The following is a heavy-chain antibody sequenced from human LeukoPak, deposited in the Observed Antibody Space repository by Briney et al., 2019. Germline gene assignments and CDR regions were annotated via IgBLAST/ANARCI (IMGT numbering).Heavy chain of an antibody. J-gene: IGHJ4*02. D-gene: IGHD4-23*01. CDR3: ARRAGGYSHPYDY. V-gene: IGHV3-23*01. Sequence: GGSLRLSCAASGFTFSSYGMSWVRQAPGKGLEWVSAISGSGCSTYYADSVKGRFTISRDNSKNTLYLQMNSLRAEDTAVYYCARRAGGYSHPYDYWGQGTLVTVSS. CDR1: GFTFSSYG. CDR2: ISGSGCST.